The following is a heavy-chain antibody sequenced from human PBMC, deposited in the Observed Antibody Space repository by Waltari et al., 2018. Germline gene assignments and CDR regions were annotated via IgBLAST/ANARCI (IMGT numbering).Heavy chain of an antibody. CDR3: AGVGVVVAATSAFDI. CDR2: IYHSGST. V-gene: IGHV4-30-2*01. J-gene: IGHJ3*02. CDR1: GGSISSGGYS. Sequence: QLQLQESGSGLVKPSQTLSLTCAVSGGSISSGGYSWSWIRQPPGKGLAWIGYIYHSGSTYYNPSLKSRVTISVDRSKNQFSLKLSSVTAADTAVYYCAGVGVVVAATSAFDIWGQGTMVTVSS. D-gene: IGHD2-15*01.